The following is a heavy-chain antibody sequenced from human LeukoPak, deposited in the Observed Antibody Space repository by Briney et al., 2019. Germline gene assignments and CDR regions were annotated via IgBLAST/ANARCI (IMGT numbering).Heavy chain of an antibody. Sequence: PAGGSLRLSCAASGFTFSSYAMSWVRQAPGKGLEWVSAISGSGGSTYYADSVKGRFTISRDNSKNTLYLQMNSLRAEDTAVYYCAKGPYHSSGWYYFDYWGKGTLVTVSS. J-gene: IGHJ4*02. CDR2: ISGSGGST. V-gene: IGHV3-23*01. CDR1: GFTFSSYA. D-gene: IGHD6-19*01. CDR3: AKGPYHSSGWYYFDY.